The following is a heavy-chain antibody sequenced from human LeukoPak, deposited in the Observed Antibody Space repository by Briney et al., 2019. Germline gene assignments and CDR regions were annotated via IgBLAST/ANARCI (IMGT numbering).Heavy chain of an antibody. V-gene: IGHV3-23*01. CDR2: ISGSGGSP. D-gene: IGHD6-6*01. Sequence: GGFLRLSCAASGFIYSSYVMTWVRQAPGKGLEWVSSISGSGGSPYYADSAKGRFTISRDNSKNTLYLQMNNLRAEDTAIYYCAKDRQSSSSSHFFDSWGQGTLVTVSS. CDR1: GFIYSSYV. J-gene: IGHJ4*02. CDR3: AKDRQSSSSSHFFDS.